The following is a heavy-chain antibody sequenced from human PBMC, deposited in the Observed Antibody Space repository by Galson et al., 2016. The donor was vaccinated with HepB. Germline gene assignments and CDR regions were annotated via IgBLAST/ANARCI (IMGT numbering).Heavy chain of an antibody. D-gene: IGHD3-22*01. J-gene: IGHJ4*02. CDR1: GFTFRDFP. V-gene: IGHV3-7*03. CDR2: IKQDGSEK. Sequence: SLRLSCAASGFTFRDFPMVWVRQAPGKGLEWVANIKQDGSEKYYVDSVKGRFTISRDNSKNTLYLQMNSLRADDTAVYYCAKGIDSSVWTGFDYWGQGTLVTVSS. CDR3: AKGIDSSVWTGFDY.